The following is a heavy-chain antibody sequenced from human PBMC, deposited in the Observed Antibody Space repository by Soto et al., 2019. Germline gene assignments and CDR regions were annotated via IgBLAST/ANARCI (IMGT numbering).Heavy chain of an antibody. Sequence: TSETLSLTCTVSSGSISVTNVFWGWVRQPPGKGLEWIGNIDYSGTAYFSPSLATRVTFHVDTSKNQFSLTLYSVTAADTAVYYWARITGRHLDYWGQGTLVTVSS. J-gene: IGHJ4*02. CDR1: SGSISVTNVF. D-gene: IGHD1-20*01. V-gene: IGHV4-39*01. CDR3: ARITGRHLDY. CDR2: IDYSGTA.